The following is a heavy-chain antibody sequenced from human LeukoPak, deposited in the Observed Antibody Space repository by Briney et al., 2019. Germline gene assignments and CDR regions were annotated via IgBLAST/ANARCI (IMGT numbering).Heavy chain of an antibody. V-gene: IGHV3-21*01. D-gene: IGHD3-10*01. CDR2: IGSVTTYI. Sequence: GGSLRLSCAASGFTFSDYTMNWVRQAPGKGLEWVSSIGSVTTYIYYADSVKGRFTISRDNAKNPLSLQMNSLRAEDTAVYYCARQAPPALGELSDWGQGTLVTVSS. CDR1: GFTFSDYT. J-gene: IGHJ4*02. CDR3: ARQAPPALGELSD.